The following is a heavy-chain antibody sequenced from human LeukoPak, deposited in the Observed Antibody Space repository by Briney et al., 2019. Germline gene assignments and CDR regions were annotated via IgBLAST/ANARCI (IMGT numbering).Heavy chain of an antibody. CDR2: INPNSGNT. V-gene: IGHV1-8*02. D-gene: IGHD3-22*01. J-gene: IGHJ4*02. CDR1: GYTFTGYY. CDR3: ARGQDYYDSSGYDY. Sequence: ASVKVSCKASGYTFTGYYMHWVRQAPGQGLEWMGWINPNSGNTGYAQKFQGRVTMTRNTSISTAYMELSSLRSEDTAVYYCARGQDYYDSSGYDYWGQGTLVTVSS.